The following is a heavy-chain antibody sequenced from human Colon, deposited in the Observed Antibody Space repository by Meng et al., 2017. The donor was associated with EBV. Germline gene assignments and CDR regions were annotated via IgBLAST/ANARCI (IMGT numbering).Heavy chain of an antibody. J-gene: IGHJ5*02. CDR1: GGSIGSYY. CDR3: ARHFINWFDP. Sequence: QETLQESGPGLVKPSEALSLTCTVSGGSIGSYYWSWIRQPPGKGLEWIGYIYYSGSTNYNPSLKSRVTISVDTSKNQFSLKLSSVTAADTAVYYCARHFINWFDPWGQGTLVTVSS. V-gene: IGHV4-59*08. CDR2: IYYSGST.